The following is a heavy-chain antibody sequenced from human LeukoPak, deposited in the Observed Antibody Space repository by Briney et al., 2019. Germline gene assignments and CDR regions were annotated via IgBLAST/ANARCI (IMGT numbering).Heavy chain of an antibody. V-gene: IGHV3-21*01. J-gene: IGHJ4*02. Sequence: GGSLRLSCAASGFILDTYRMNWVRQAPGKGLEWVSSISASGSYIYYADSLKGRFTMSRDNTKNSLYLQMNSLRAEDTAVYYCARDSPGTTASDYWGQGTLVTVSS. CDR2: ISASGSYI. CDR1: GFILDTYR. D-gene: IGHD1-1*01. CDR3: ARDSPGTTASDY.